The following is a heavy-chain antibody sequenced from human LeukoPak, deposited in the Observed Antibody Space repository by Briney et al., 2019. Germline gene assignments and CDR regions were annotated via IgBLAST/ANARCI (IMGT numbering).Heavy chain of an antibody. CDR1: GYTFTSYD. Sequence: GASVKVSCKASGYTFTSYDINWVRQATGQGLEWMGWMNPNSGNTGYAQKFQGRVTITRNTSISTAYMELSSLRSEDTAVYYCARGSPQDIVVVPGHFDIWGQGTMVTVSS. V-gene: IGHV1-8*03. D-gene: IGHD2-2*01. J-gene: IGHJ3*02. CDR3: ARGSPQDIVVVPGHFDI. CDR2: MNPNSGNT.